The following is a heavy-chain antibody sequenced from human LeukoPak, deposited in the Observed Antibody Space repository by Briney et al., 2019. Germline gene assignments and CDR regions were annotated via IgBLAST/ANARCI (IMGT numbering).Heavy chain of an antibody. Sequence: ASVKVSCKASGYTFTSYDINWVRQATGQGLEWMGWMNPNSGNTGYAQKFQGRVTITRNTSISTAYMELSSLRSEDTAVYYCARSSPEAAFEYWGQGTLVTVSS. J-gene: IGHJ4*02. CDR2: MNPNSGNT. D-gene: IGHD6-13*01. V-gene: IGHV1-8*03. CDR1: GYTFTSYD. CDR3: ARSSPEAAFEY.